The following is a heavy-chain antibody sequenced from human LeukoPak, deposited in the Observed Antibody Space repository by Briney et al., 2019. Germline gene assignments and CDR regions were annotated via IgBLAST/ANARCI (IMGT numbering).Heavy chain of an antibody. D-gene: IGHD6-13*01. CDR1: GGSFSSYY. Sequence: PSETLFLTCTVSGGSFSSYYWSWIRQPPGKGLEWIGYIYYGGDTNYNPSLKSRVTISVDTSKNQFSLKLSSVTAADTAVFYCARSWGSSSGIDNWGQGTLVTVSS. CDR2: IYYGGDT. CDR3: ARSWGSSSGIDN. J-gene: IGHJ4*02. V-gene: IGHV4-59*01.